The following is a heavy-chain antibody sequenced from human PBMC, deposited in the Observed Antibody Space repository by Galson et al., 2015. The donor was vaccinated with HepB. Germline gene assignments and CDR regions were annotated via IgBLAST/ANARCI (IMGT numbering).Heavy chain of an antibody. V-gene: IGHV3-33*01. J-gene: IGHJ4*02. Sequence: SLRLSCAASGFTFSDYGMHWVRQAPGKGLEWLAVIWYDGSNKYYADSLKGRLTISRDNSKNTLYLQMNCLRAEDTAVYYCAREGMTAVTNFDYWGQGTLVTVSS. D-gene: IGHD4-17*01. CDR3: AREGMTAVTNFDY. CDR1: GFTFSDYG. CDR2: IWYDGSNK.